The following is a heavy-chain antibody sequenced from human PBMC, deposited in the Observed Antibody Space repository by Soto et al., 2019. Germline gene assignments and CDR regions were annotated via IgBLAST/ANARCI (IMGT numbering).Heavy chain of an antibody. V-gene: IGHV4-59*01. J-gene: IGHJ4*02. CDR3: ARAYGYYFDY. CDR1: GASISSYY. Sequence: SETLSLTCTVSGASISSYYWSWIRQPPGKGLEWIGYIYYSGSTNYNPSLKSRVTISVDTSKNQFSLKLSSVTAADTAVYYCARAYGYYFDYWGQGTLVTVSS. CDR2: IYYSGST. D-gene: IGHD4-17*01.